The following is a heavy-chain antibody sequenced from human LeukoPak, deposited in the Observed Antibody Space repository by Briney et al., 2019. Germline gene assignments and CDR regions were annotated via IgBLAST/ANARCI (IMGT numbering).Heavy chain of an antibody. CDR3: TSDRRISWIYY. CDR2: IYYPGST. D-gene: IGHD6-13*01. V-gene: IGHV4-39*01. CDR1: GDSITRLNYH. Sequence: PSETLSLTCTVSGDSITRLNYHWGWIRQPPGKGLEWIGTIYYPGSTYYNPSLKSRVTISVDTSKNQFSLRLSSVTVADTAICYCTSDRRISWIYYWGQGSQVTVSS. J-gene: IGHJ4*02.